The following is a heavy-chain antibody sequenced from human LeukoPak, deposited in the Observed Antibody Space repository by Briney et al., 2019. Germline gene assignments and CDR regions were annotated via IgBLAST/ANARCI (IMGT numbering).Heavy chain of an antibody. J-gene: IGHJ6*03. D-gene: IGHD3-10*01. Sequence: SETLSLTCTVSGGSISSYYWSWIRQPPGKGLEWIGYIHYTGNTNYNPSLKSRVTISVDTSKNQFSLKLSFVTAADTAVYYCARLEEGYGSGRRENYYYYYMDVWGKGRTVTISS. V-gene: IGHV4-59*01. CDR2: IHYTGNT. CDR3: ARLEEGYGSGRRENYYYYYMDV. CDR1: GGSISSYY.